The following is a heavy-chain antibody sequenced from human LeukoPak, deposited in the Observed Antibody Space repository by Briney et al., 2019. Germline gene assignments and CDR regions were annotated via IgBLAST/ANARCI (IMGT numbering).Heavy chain of an antibody. CDR3: AKALMVVADLDP. D-gene: IGHD2-15*01. CDR1: GFTFSSYA. Sequence: GGSLRLSCAASGFTFSSYAMHWVRQAPGKGLEWVAVISYDGSNKYYADSVKGRFTISRDNSKNTLYLQMNSLRAEDTAVYYCAKALMVVADLDPWGQGALVTVSS. CDR2: ISYDGSNK. V-gene: IGHV3-30*04. J-gene: IGHJ5*02.